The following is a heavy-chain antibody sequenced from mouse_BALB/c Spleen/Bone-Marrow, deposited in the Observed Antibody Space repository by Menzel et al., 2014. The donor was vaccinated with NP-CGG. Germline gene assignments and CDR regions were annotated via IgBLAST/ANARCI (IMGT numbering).Heavy chain of an antibody. CDR2: INPSTGYT. CDR1: GYTFTSYW. D-gene: IGHD2-4*01. V-gene: IGHV1-7*01. J-gene: IGHJ3*01. Sequence: QVQLQQPGAELAKPGASVKMSCKASGYTFTSYWMHWVKQRPGQGLERIGYINPSTGYTEYNQKFKDKATLTADKSSSTAYMQLSSLTSEDSAVYYCAREGDYDGFAYWGQGTLVTVSA. CDR3: AREGDYDGFAY.